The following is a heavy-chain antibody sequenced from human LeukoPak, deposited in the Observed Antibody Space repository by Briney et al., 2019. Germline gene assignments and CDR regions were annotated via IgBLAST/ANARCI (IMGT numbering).Heavy chain of an antibody. V-gene: IGHV4-59*08. CDR3: ARHRRYSSSWYRGENWFDP. J-gene: IGHJ5*02. CDR1: GGSISNYYWTYY. D-gene: IGHD6-13*01. Sequence: SETLSLTCTVSGGSISNYYWTYYWNWIRQPPGKGLEWIGYIYDSGSTNYNPSLKSRVTISVDTSKNQFSLKLRSVTAADTAVYYCARHRRYSSSWYRGENWFDPWGQGTLVTVSS. CDR2: IYDSGST.